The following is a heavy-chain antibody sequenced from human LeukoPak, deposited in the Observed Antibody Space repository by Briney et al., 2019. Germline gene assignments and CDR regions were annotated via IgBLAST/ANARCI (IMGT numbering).Heavy chain of an antibody. CDR1: GYTFTGYY. D-gene: IGHD2-2*01. Sequence: ASVKVSCKASGYTFTGYYMHWVRQAPGQGLEWMGWINPNSGGTNYAQRFQGRVTMTRDTSISTAYMKLSRLRSDDTAVYYCARVVGYCSSTSCSPFDYWGQGTLVTVSS. V-gene: IGHV1-2*02. CDR3: ARVVGYCSSTSCSPFDY. CDR2: INPNSGGT. J-gene: IGHJ4*02.